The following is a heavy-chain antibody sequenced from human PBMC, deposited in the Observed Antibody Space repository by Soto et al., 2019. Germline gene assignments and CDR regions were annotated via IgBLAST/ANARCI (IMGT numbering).Heavy chain of an antibody. CDR1: SFAVSSYW. Sequence: GGSLRLSCAASSFAVSSYWLSWVRQAPGKGLEWVATIKQDGSENYYVDSVKGRFTISRDNAKNSLYLHMSSLRADDTAVYYCARDGPFISVAAPAFQYAMDVWGQGTTVTVSS. V-gene: IGHV3-7*03. J-gene: IGHJ6*02. CDR2: IKQDGSEN. CDR3: ARDGPFISVAAPAFQYAMDV. D-gene: IGHD6-19*01.